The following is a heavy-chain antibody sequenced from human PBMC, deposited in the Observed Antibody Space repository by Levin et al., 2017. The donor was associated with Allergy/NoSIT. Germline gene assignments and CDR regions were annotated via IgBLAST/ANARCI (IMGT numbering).Heavy chain of an antibody. CDR3: ARGKESGFPPTYYFDY. J-gene: IGHJ4*02. V-gene: IGHV5-51*01. D-gene: IGHD3-10*01. Sequence: KVSCKGSGYSFTNYWIAWVRQMPGKGLEWMAIIYPGDSDTRYSPSFQGQATISADKSITTAYLQWGSLKASDTAVYYCARGKESGFPPTYYFDYWGQGTLVTVSS. CDR2: IYPGDSDT. CDR1: GYSFTNYW.